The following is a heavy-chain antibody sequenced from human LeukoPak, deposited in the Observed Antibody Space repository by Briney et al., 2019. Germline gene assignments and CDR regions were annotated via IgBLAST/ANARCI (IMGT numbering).Heavy chain of an antibody. D-gene: IGHD6-6*01. J-gene: IGHJ3*02. V-gene: IGHV1-18*01. CDR3: ARVRYSSSEGPHDAFDI. Sequence: GASVKVSCKASGYTFTSYGISWVRQAPGQGLEWMGWISAYNGNTNYAQKLQGRVTMTTDTSTSTAYMELRSLRSEDTAVYYCARVRYSSSEGPHDAFDIWGQGTMVTVSS. CDR2: ISAYNGNT. CDR1: GYTFTSYG.